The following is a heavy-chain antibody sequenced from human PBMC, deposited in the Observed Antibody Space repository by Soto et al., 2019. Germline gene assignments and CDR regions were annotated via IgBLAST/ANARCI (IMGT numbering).Heavy chain of an antibody. Sequence: GGSLRLSCAASGFTFSKAWINWVRQAPGKGLEWVGRIKSKTNGGTTDFAAHVRDRFAISRDDSKNIVYLQMNSLRIEDTAVYYFTTDSYTILIKFRFDYWGKGPRVTVPS. CDR1: GFTFSKAW. CDR3: TTDSYTILIKFRFDY. V-gene: IGHV3-15*07. D-gene: IGHD3-3*02. CDR2: IKSKTNGGTT. J-gene: IGHJ4*02.